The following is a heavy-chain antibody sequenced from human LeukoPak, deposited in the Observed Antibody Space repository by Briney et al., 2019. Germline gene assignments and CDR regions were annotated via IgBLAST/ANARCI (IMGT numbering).Heavy chain of an antibody. CDR2: IKRDETEK. Sequence: PGGSLRLSCTASGFTFSNFWMGWVRQAPGKGLEWVANIKRDETEKFYLGSVKGRFTISRDNAKNSLYLQMNSLRVEDTALYYCAKWDNNGWYSFDYWGQGILVTVSS. V-gene: IGHV3-7*03. D-gene: IGHD6-19*01. J-gene: IGHJ4*02. CDR1: GFTFSNFW. CDR3: AKWDNNGWYSFDY.